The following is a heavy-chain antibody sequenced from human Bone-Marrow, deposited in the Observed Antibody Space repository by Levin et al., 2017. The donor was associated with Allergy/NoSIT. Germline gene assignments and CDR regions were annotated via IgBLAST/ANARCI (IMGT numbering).Heavy chain of an antibody. J-gene: IGHJ6*02. Sequence: GGSLRLSCVASGFTFSNYAMYWVRQAPGKGLEWLTLISHDGSKKYSADSVKGRLTISRDNSQNTMYLQMNSLGAEDTAIYYCAKDTYFYGSGSYRADLVYYTMDVWGQGTTVTVSS. CDR1: GFTFSNYA. CDR2: ISHDGSKK. CDR3: AKDTYFYGSGSYRADLVYYTMDV. D-gene: IGHD3-10*01. V-gene: IGHV3-30*18.